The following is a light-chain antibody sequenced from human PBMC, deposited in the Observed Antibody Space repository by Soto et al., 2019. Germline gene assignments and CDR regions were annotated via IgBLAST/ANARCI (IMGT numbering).Light chain of an antibody. CDR3: GAWDDSLNGWV. CDR2: SNT. Sequence: QLVLTQPPSASGTPGQRVTFSCSGSGSNIGSNAVNWYQQLPGTAPKLLIYSNTQRPSGVPDRFSGSKSGTSASLAISGLQSEDEADYYCGAWDDSLNGWVFGGGTKLTVL. V-gene: IGLV1-44*01. J-gene: IGLJ3*02. CDR1: GSNIGSNA.